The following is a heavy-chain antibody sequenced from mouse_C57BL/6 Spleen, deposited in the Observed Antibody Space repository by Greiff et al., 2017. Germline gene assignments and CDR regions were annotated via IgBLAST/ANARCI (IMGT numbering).Heavy chain of an antibody. D-gene: IGHD1-1*01. CDR2: IYIGNGYT. V-gene: IGHV1-58*01. Sequence: EVPLQPSGAALVRPGSSVKMSCKTSGYTFPSYGINWVKQRPGQGLEWIGYIYIGNGYTEYNEKFKGKATLTSDTSSSTAYMQLSSLTSEDSAIYFCGYGSSPYYFDYWGQGTTLTVSS. CDR3: GYGSSPYYFDY. J-gene: IGHJ2*01. CDR1: GYTFPSYG.